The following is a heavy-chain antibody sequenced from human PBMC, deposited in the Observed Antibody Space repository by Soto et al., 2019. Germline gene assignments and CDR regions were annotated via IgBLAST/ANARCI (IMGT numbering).Heavy chain of an antibody. J-gene: IGHJ6*03. V-gene: IGHV1-8*01. Sequence: QVQLVQSGAEVKKPGASVKVSCKASGYTFTSYDINWVRQATGQGLEWMGWMNANSGNTGYAQKFQGRVTMTRNTSISTAYMELSSLRSEDTAVYYCAREVIRSSPSYYYYYMDVWGKGTTVTVSS. CDR2: MNANSGNT. CDR3: AREVIRSSPSYYYYYMDV. CDR1: GYTFTSYD. D-gene: IGHD3-16*02.